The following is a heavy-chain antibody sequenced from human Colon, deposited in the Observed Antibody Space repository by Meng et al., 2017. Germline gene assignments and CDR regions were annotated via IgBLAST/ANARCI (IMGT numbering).Heavy chain of an antibody. CDR3: ARDLKYYDFWSGYYWFDI. CDR2: IYHSGST. J-gene: IGHJ3*02. V-gene: IGHV4-38-2*02. D-gene: IGHD3-3*01. CDR1: GYSISSGYY. Sequence: SDPLSLTCAVSGYSISSGYYWGWIRQPPGKGLEWSGSIYHSGSTYYNPSLKGRVTISVDTSKNQFSLKLSSVTAADTAVNYCARDLKYYDFWSGYYWFDIWGQGTMVTVSS.